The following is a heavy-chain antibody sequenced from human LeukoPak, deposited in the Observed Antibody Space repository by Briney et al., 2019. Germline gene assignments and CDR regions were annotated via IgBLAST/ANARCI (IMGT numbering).Heavy chain of an antibody. Sequence: SETLTLTCTVSGGSISSSSYYWGWIRQSPEKGLEWIGSIYYSGNIYYNPSLNSRVTITVDTSKNQFSLQLSSVTAADTTVYYCARSHIVAVTGFAFDIWGQGTLVTVSS. J-gene: IGHJ3*02. V-gene: IGHV4-39*01. CDR1: GGSISSSSYY. D-gene: IGHD2-21*02. CDR3: ARSHIVAVTGFAFDI. CDR2: IYYSGNI.